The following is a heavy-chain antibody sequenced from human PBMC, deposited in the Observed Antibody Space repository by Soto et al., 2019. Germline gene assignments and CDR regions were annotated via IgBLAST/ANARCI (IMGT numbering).Heavy chain of an antibody. J-gene: IGHJ4*02. D-gene: IGHD4-17*01. Sequence: QVQLVESGGGVVQPGRSLRLSCAASGFTFSSYAMHWVRQAPGKGLEWVAVISYDGSNKYYADSVKGRFTISRDNSKNTLYLQMNSLRAEDTAVYYCARIVDYGGNLGPFDYWGQGTLVTVSS. CDR1: GFTFSSYA. CDR3: ARIVDYGGNLGPFDY. CDR2: ISYDGSNK. V-gene: IGHV3-30-3*01.